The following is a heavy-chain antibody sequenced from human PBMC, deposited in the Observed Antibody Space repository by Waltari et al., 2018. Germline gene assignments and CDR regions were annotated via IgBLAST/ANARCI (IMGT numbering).Heavy chain of an antibody. J-gene: IGHJ5*02. CDR2: IIPIFGTA. V-gene: IGHV1-69*01. CDR3: ARDLDP. CDR1: GRTFSSSA. Sequence: QVQLVQSGAEAETPGSSVKVSCKASGRTFSSSAISWVPRAAGQGLEWLGGIIPIFGTANYEQKFQSRGTITADESTITAYMELSSLRSEDTAVYYCARDLDPWGQGTLVTVSS.